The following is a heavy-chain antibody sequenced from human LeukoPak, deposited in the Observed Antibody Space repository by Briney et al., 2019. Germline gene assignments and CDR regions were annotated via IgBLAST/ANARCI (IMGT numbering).Heavy chain of an antibody. CDR3: AGTSEGYCGGDCYAYYYYYIDV. Sequence: PSETLSLTCTVSGGSISSYYWSWIRQPPGKGLEWVGYIYYSGSTNYNPSLKSRVTISVDTSKNQFSLKLSSVTAAVTAVYYCAGTSEGYCGGDCYAYYYYYIDVWGKGTTVTVSS. V-gene: IGHV4-59*08. CDR2: IYYSGST. J-gene: IGHJ6*03. CDR1: GGSISSYY. D-gene: IGHD2-21*02.